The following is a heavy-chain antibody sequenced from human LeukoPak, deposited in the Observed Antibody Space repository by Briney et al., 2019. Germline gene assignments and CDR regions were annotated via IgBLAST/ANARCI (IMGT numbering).Heavy chain of an antibody. V-gene: IGHV4-31*11. D-gene: IGHD6-13*01. CDR3: ARVPREQQYSDY. CDR1: GGSISSGGYS. CDR2: IYYSGGT. J-gene: IGHJ4*02. Sequence: SETQSLTCAVSGGSISSGGYSWSWIRQPPGKGLEWIGYIYYSGGTYYNPSLKSRVTISVDTSKNQFSLKLSSVTAADTAVYYCARVPREQQYSDYWGQGTLVTVSS.